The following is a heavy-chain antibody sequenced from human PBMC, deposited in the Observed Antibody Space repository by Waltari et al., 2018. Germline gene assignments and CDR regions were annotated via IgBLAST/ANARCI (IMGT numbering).Heavy chain of an antibody. CDR2: ISSSGSTI. D-gene: IGHD3-10*01. Sequence: EVQLVESGGGLVQPGGSLRLSCAASGFTLSSYEMNWVRQAPGKGLEWVSYISSSGSTIYYADSVKGRFTISRDNAKNSLYLQMNSLRAEDTAVYYCARDSYYYGSGHLGDWGQGTLVTVSS. V-gene: IGHV3-48*03. CDR1: GFTLSSYE. J-gene: IGHJ4*02. CDR3: ARDSYYYGSGHLGD.